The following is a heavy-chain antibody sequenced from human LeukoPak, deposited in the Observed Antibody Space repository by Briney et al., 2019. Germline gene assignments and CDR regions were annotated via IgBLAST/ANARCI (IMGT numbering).Heavy chain of an antibody. CDR1: GFTFSSYG. D-gene: IGHD2-2*02. V-gene: IGHV3-33*01. J-gene: IGHJ4*02. CDR3: ARGLYGDYTDY. CDR2: IWYDGSNK. Sequence: GGSLRLSCAASGFTFSSYGMHWVRQAPGKGLEWVAVIWYDGSNKYYADSVKGRFTISRDNSKNTLYLQMNSLRAEDTAVYYCARGLYGDYTDYWGQGTQVTVSS.